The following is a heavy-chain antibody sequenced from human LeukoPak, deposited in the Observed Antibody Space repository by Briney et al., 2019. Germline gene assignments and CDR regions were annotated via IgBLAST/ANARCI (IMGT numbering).Heavy chain of an antibody. V-gene: IGHV4-34*01. D-gene: IGHD3-3*01. CDR2: INHSGST. J-gene: IGHJ4*02. CDR3: ARADDFWSAYQRGYFDY. CDR1: GGSFSGYY. Sequence: SETLSLTCAVYGGSFSGYYWSWIRQPPGKGLEWIGEINHSGSTNYNPSLKSRVTISVDTSKNQFSLKLSSVTAADTAVYYCARADDFWSAYQRGYFDYWGQGTLVTVSS.